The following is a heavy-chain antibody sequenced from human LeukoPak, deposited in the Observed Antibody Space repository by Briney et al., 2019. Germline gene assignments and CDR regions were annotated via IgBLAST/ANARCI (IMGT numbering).Heavy chain of an antibody. CDR1: GGTFSSYA. J-gene: IGHJ4*02. V-gene: IGHV1-69*04. CDR3: ARSTGVPKFGFDY. D-gene: IGHD3-16*01. Sequence: SVKVSCKASGGTFSSYAISWVRQAPGQGLEWMGRIIPILGIANYAQKFQGRVTITADKSTSTAYMELSSLRSEDTAVYYCARSTGVPKFGFDYWGQGTLVTASS. CDR2: IIPILGIA.